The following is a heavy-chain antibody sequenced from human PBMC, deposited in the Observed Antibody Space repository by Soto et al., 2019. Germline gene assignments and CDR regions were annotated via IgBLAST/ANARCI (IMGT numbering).Heavy chain of an antibody. J-gene: IGHJ5*02. D-gene: IGHD2-2*01. V-gene: IGHV6-1*01. CDR3: ARYYASGGDNWFDP. CDR1: GDSVSSNSAA. Sequence: SETLSLTCVISGDSVSSNSAAWNWIRQSPSRGLEWLGRTYYRSKWYNDYAVSVKSRITINPDTSKNQFSLQLNSVTPEDTAVYYCARYYASGGDNWFDPWGQGTLVTVSS. CDR2: TYYRSKWYN.